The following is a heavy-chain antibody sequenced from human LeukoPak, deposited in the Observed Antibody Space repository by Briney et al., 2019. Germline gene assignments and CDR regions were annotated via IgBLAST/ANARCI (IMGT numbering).Heavy chain of an antibody. Sequence: GRSLRLSCAASGFTFSSYGMHWVRQAPGKGLEWVAIICYDGSNKYFADSVKGRFTISRDNSKNTVYLQVNSLRAEDTAVYYCARNPYSGSGTYPPFDYWGQGTLVTVSS. CDR2: ICYDGSNK. D-gene: IGHD3-10*01. J-gene: IGHJ4*02. CDR3: ARNPYSGSGTYPPFDY. CDR1: GFTFSSYG. V-gene: IGHV3-33*01.